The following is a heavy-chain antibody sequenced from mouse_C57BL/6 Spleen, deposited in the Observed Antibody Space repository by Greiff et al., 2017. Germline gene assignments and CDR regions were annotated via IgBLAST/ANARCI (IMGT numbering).Heavy chain of an antibody. CDR1: GYAFSSYW. Sequence: QVQLKESGAELVKPGASVKISCKASGYAFSSYWMNWVKQRPGKGLEWIGQIYPGDGDTNYNGKFKGKATLPAEKSSSTAYMQLSSLTSEDSAVYCCEREAPGDYDNAMDYWGQGTSVTVSS. D-gene: IGHD2-4*01. V-gene: IGHV1-80*01. J-gene: IGHJ4*01. CDR2: IYPGDGDT. CDR3: EREAPGDYDNAMDY.